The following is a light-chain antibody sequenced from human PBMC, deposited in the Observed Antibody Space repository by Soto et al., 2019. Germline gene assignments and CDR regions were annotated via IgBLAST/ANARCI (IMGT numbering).Light chain of an antibody. CDR1: SSDIGGHNY. V-gene: IGLV2-14*01. CDR3: TSSTTSRTLVV. CDR2: DVT. Sequence: QSVLTQPASVSGSPGQSITISCTGSSSDIGGHNYVSWYQHHPGKAPKLMIYDVTDRPSGVSDRFSGSKSGNTASLTISGLQAEDEAEYYCTSSTTSRTLVVFGTGTKLTVL. J-gene: IGLJ1*01.